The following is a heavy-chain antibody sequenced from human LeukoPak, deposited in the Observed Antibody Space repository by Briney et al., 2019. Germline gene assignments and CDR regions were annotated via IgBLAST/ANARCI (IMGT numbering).Heavy chain of an antibody. CDR2: IYYSGST. CDR1: GGSISSYY. V-gene: IGHV4-59*01. CDR3: ARTEIGYSYGFNAFDI. D-gene: IGHD5-18*01. J-gene: IGHJ3*02. Sequence: SETLSLTCTVSGGSISSYYWSWIRQPPGKGLEWIGYIYYSGSTNYNPSLKSRVTISVDTSKNQFSLKLSSVTAADTAVYYCARTEIGYSYGFNAFDIWGQGTMVTVSS.